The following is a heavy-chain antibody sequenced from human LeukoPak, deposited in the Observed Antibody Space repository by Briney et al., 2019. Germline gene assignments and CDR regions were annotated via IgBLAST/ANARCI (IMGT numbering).Heavy chain of an antibody. CDR1: GGSISSGDHY. CDR3: ARSSDAYNVYCFDY. V-gene: IGHV4-31*03. CDR2: IYSSGST. D-gene: IGHD5-24*01. Sequence: SQTLSLTCTVSGGSISSGDHYWSWIRQHPGKGLEWIGYIYSSGSTYYNPSLKSRVTISVDTSDNQFSLKLSSVTAADTAVYYCARSSDAYNVYCFDYWGQGTLVTVSS. J-gene: IGHJ4*02.